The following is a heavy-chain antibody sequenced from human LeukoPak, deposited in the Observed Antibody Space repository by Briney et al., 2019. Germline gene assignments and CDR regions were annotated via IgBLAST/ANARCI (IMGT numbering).Heavy chain of an antibody. CDR2: IYSSGST. D-gene: IGHD6-19*01. J-gene: IGHJ3*02. Sequence: SETLSLTCTVSGGSISGYYWTWIRQPPGKGLEWIGYIYSSGSTNYNPSLGSRVTISVDTSKNQFSLKLSSVTAADTAVYYCAKTVRQWLANDSFAMWGQGTMVSVSS. CDR3: AKTVRQWLANDSFAM. V-gene: IGHV4-59*01. CDR1: GGSISGYY.